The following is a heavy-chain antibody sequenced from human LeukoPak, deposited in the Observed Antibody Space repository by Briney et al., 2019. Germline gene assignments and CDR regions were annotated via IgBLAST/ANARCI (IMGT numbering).Heavy chain of an antibody. CDR3: AKLSGDYYYYAMDV. CDR1: GFTFSSYA. V-gene: IGHV3-23*01. J-gene: IGHJ6*02. Sequence: GPLRLSCAASGFTFSSYAMSWVRQAPGKGLEWVSAISGSGGTTYYADSVKGRFTISRDSSKNTVHLQMNSLRAEDTAVYYCAKLSGDYYYYAMDVWGQGTTVTVSS. CDR2: ISGSGGTT. D-gene: IGHD3-16*02.